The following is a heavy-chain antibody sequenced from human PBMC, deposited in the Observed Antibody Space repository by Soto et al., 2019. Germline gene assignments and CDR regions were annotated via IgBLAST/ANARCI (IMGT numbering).Heavy chain of an antibody. D-gene: IGHD3-22*01. CDR2: ISGSAATT. J-gene: IGHJ4*02. CDR3: ARDRSYYDSSGSYSPPY. CDR1: GFTLSSYG. V-gene: IGHV3-23*04. Sequence: QLVESGGGVVQPGTSLRLSCVASGFTLSSYGMNWVRQAPGKGLEWVSAISGSAATTHFADSVKGRFTISRDNSKNTLYLQMNSLRAEDTAVYYCARDRSYYDSSGSYSPPYWGQGTLVTVSS.